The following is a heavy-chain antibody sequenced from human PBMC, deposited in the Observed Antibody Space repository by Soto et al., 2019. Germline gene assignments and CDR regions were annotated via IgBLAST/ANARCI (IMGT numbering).Heavy chain of an antibody. J-gene: IGHJ4*02. CDR1: GFTFSDYA. Sequence: VQLVESGGGVVQPGRSLRLSCAASGFTFSDYAMHWVRQAPGKGLEWVAVVSHDGRNTHYADFVKGRFTISRDSSKNTVSLEVTSLRAEETAVYYCAKGGRQWLVRSDLNYWGQGALVTVPS. D-gene: IGHD6-19*01. CDR3: AKGGRQWLVRSDLNY. V-gene: IGHV3-30*18. CDR2: VSHDGRNT.